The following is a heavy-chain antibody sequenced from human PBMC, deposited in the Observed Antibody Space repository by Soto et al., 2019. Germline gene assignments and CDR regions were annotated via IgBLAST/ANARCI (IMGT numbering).Heavy chain of an antibody. CDR1: GDTFTGYY. Sequence: ASVKASCKASGDTFTGYYLHWVRQAHGQGLEWMGWINPNSGGTNYAQKCQGRGTMTRDTSISTAYMDLRSLRSEDTAVYYCASRSGGDTSFNIWGQATMVTVS. CDR2: INPNSGGT. J-gene: IGHJ3*02. V-gene: IGHV1-2*02. D-gene: IGHD6-19*01. CDR3: ASRSGGDTSFNI.